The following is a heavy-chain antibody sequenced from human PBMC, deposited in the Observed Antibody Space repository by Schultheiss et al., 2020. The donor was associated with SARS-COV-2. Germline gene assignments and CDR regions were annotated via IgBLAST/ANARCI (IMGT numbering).Heavy chain of an antibody. V-gene: IGHV3-66*01. CDR3: ARVVVHSSGWVPFDY. J-gene: IGHJ4*02. CDR2: IHSGGGT. Sequence: GGSLRLSCAVSGFTVSSNHMTWVRQAPGRGLEWVSAIHSGGGTYYADSVKGRFSISRDNSKNTLYLQMNSLRAEDTAVYYCARVVVHSSGWVPFDYWGQGMLVTVSS. D-gene: IGHD6-19*01. CDR1: GFTVSSNH.